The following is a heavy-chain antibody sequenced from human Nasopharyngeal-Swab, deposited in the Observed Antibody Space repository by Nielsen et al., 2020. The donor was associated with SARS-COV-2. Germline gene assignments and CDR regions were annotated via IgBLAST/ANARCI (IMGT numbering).Heavy chain of an antibody. CDR1: GFTFNSYA. V-gene: IGHV3-23*01. CDR3: VKDGYCTNGVCGFDAFDI. Sequence: GVLKISCSASGFTFNSYAMHWVRQAPGRGLEWVSGIKDSGDSTYYADSVKGRFTISSDNSKNTLYLQMNSLRAEDTALYYCVKDGYCTNGVCGFDAFDIWGRGTMVTVSS. D-gene: IGHD2-8*01. CDR2: IKDSGDST. J-gene: IGHJ3*02.